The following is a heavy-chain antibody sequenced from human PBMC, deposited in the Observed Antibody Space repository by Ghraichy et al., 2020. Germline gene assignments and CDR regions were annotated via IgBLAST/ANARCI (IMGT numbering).Heavy chain of an antibody. CDR2: IYSSGST. CDR1: GGSMTNYY. J-gene: IGHJ4*02. V-gene: IGHV4-4*07. CDR3: ARDWATVTTGPFDY. Sequence: SETLSLTCIVSGGSMTNYYWSWIRQPAGKGLEWIGRIYSSGSTNYNPSLKSRLTISLDTSKNQFSLTLTSVTAADTAVYYCARDWATVTTGPFDYGGQGPVVIV. D-gene: IGHD4-11*01.